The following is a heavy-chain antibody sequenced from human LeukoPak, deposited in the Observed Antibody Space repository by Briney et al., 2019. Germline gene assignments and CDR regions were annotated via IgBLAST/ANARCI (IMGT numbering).Heavy chain of an antibody. D-gene: IGHD1-26*01. CDR3: VRDLSSVGEWAYDY. V-gene: IGHV4-4*07. CDR2: IYSSGST. Sequence: SETLSLTCTVSGGSISSYYWSWIRQPAGKGLEWIGRIYSSGSTNYNPSLKSRVTMSVDPSKNQFSLKLSSVTAADTAVYYCVRDLSSVGEWAYDYWGQGTLVTVSS. CDR1: GGSISSYY. J-gene: IGHJ4*02.